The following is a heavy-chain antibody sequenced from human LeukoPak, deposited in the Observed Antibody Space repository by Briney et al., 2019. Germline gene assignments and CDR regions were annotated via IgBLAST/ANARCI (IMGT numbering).Heavy chain of an antibody. CDR2: IYHSGST. D-gene: IGHD6-13*01. Sequence: SQTLSLTCTVSGVSISSGSYYWSWVRQPPGKGLEWIGEIYHSGSTNYNPSLKSRVTISVDKSKNQFSLKLSSVTAADTAVYYCARGRGIRAAAGRAFDIWGQGTMVTVSS. V-gene: IGHV4-39*07. CDR3: ARGRGIRAAAGRAFDI. CDR1: GVSISSGSYY. J-gene: IGHJ3*02.